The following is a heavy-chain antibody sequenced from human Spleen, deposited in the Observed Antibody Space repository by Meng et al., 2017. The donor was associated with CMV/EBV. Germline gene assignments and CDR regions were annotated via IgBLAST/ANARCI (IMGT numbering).Heavy chain of an antibody. CDR3: ASLEYQMLFSSFDY. CDR1: GGSISSYY. J-gene: IGHJ4*02. CDR2: VYYSGTT. V-gene: IGHV4-59*12. D-gene: IGHD2-2*01. Sequence: SETLSLTCTVSGGSISSYYWSWIRQPPGKGLEWIGYVYYSGTTKYNPSLESRVNMSVDTSNNQFSLRLSSVTVADTAVYYCASLEYQMLFSSFDYWGQGTLVTVSS.